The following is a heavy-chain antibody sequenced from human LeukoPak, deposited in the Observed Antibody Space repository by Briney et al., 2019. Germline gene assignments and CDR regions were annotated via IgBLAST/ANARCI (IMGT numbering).Heavy chain of an antibody. Sequence: SETLSLTCTVSGGSISSGGYYWSWIRQHPGKGLEWIGYIYYSGSTNYNPSLKSRVTIPVDTSKNQFSLKLSSVTAADTAVYYCARDREGNTLGYYYYGMDVWGQGTTVTVSS. CDR1: GGSISSGGYY. J-gene: IGHJ6*02. V-gene: IGHV4-61*08. D-gene: IGHD1-26*01. CDR2: IYYSGST. CDR3: ARDREGNTLGYYYYGMDV.